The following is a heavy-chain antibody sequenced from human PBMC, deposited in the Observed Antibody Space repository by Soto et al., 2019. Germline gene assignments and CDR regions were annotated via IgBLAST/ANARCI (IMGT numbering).Heavy chain of an antibody. Sequence: EVQLVESGGGLVQPGGSLRLSCAASGFTVSSNYMSWVRQAPGKGLEWVSVIYSGGSTYYADSVKGRFTISRDNSKNTLYLQMKSLRAEDTAVYYCARETVTVTTAIFDYWGQGTLVTVSS. CDR2: IYSGGST. CDR3: ARETVTVTTAIFDY. D-gene: IGHD4-17*01. V-gene: IGHV3-66*01. J-gene: IGHJ4*02. CDR1: GFTVSSNY.